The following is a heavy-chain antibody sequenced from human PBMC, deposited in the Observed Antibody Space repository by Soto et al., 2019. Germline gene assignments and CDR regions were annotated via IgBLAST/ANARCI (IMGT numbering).Heavy chain of an antibody. J-gene: IGHJ4*02. V-gene: IGHV4-59*01. D-gene: IGHD1-1*01. Sequence: SETLSLTCTVSGGSISNYYWSWIRQPPGKGLEWIGYFYYRGSTNYNPSLKSRVTISVDPSRTQFSLKLSSVTAADTAVYYCVREQLKNANFDYWGQGTLVTVSS. CDR2: FYYRGST. CDR1: GGSISNYY. CDR3: VREQLKNANFDY.